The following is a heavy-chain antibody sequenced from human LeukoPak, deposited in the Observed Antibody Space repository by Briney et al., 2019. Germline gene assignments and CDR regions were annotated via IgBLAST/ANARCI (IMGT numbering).Heavy chain of an antibody. CDR3: ARGAGLLWFGTAVDY. J-gene: IGHJ4*02. V-gene: IGHV3-30*02. D-gene: IGHD3-10*01. CDR1: GFTFNNYG. Sequence: GGSLRLSCAASGFTFNNYGTHWVRQAPGKGLEWVAFIRYDGRNKYYADSVKGRFTISRDHSKTTLYLQMSSLRAEDTAVYYCARGAGLLWFGTAVDYWGQGTLVTVSS. CDR2: IRYDGRNK.